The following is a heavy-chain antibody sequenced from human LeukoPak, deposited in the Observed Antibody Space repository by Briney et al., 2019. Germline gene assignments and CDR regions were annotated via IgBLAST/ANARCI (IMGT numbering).Heavy chain of an antibody. CDR2: ISSSGSTI. Sequence: PGRSLRLSCAASGFTFSSYEMNWVRQAPGKGREWVSYISSSGSTIYYADSVKGRFTISRDNAKNSLYLQMNSLRAEDTAVYYCARETPLYYDILTGYDAFDIWGQGTMVTVSS. D-gene: IGHD3-9*01. CDR3: ARETPLYYDILTGYDAFDI. J-gene: IGHJ3*02. V-gene: IGHV3-48*03. CDR1: GFTFSSYE.